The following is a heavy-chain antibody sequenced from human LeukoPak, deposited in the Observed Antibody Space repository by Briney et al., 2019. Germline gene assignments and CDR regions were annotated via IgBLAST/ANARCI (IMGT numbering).Heavy chain of an antibody. CDR3: ARALPRGYSYGL. V-gene: IGHV4-30-4*08. J-gene: IGHJ4*02. Sequence: PSQTLSLTCTVSGGSISSGDYYWSWIRQPPGKGLEWIGYIYYSGSTYYNPSLKSRVTISVDTSKNQFSLKLSSVTAADTAVYYCARALPRGYSYGLWGQGTLVTVSS. CDR2: IYYSGST. D-gene: IGHD5-18*01. CDR1: GGSISSGDYY.